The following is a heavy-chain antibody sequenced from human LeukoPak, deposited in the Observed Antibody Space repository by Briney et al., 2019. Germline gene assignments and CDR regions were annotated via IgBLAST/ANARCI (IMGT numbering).Heavy chain of an antibody. J-gene: IGHJ4*02. CDR1: GYTFTSYD. D-gene: IGHD2-21*02. CDR3: ARGERCGGDCYSSLD. CDR2: MNPNSGNT. V-gene: IGHV1-8*01. Sequence: GASVKVSCKASGYTFTSYDINWVRQAIGQGLEWMGWMNPNSGNTGYAQKFQGRVTMTRNTSISTAYMELSSLRSEDTAVYYCARGERCGGDCYSSLDWGQGTLVTVSS.